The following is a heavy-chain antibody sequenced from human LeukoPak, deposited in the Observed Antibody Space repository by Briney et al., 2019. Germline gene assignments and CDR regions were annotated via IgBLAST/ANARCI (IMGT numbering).Heavy chain of an antibody. CDR1: GDSVSSNSAA. V-gene: IGHV6-1*01. CDR3: ARGPSRVVSGWSVTYGGYFDY. CDR2: TYYRSKWYN. D-gene: IGHD6-19*01. J-gene: IGHJ4*02. Sequence: SQTLSLTCAISGDSVSSNSAAWNWIRQSPSRGLEWLGRTYYRSKWYNDYAVSVKSRITINPDTSKNQFSLQLNSVTPEDTAVYYCARGPSRVVSGWSVTYGGYFDYWGQGTLVTVSS.